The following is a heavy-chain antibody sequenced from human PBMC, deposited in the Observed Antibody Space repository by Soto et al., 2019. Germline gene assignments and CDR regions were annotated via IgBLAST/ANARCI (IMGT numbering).Heavy chain of an antibody. CDR1: GFTFSNYW. D-gene: IGHD4-17*01. CDR3: VRDSHGAY. Sequence: EVQLVEAGGGLVQPGGSLRLSCAGSGFTFSNYWMHWVRQAPGKGLEWVSRIDHDGPTDYADSVRGRFNISRDNAENTLYPQINSLRPEDTAVYYCVRDSHGAYWGQGTLVTVSS. V-gene: IGHV3-74*01. CDR2: IDHDGPT. J-gene: IGHJ4*02.